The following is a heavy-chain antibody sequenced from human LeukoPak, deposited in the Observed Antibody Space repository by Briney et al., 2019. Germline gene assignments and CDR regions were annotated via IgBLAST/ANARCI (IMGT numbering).Heavy chain of an antibody. CDR2: IGWNSHII. J-gene: IGHJ4*02. CDR3: AKDRDSGGFAPYFDY. Sequence: PGESLRLSCAASGFTFNDYAMHWVRQAPRKGLEWVSGIGWNSHIIGYEDSVKGRFTISRDNARNSLSLQMNSLPAEATPFYYCAKDRDSGGFAPYFDYWGQGILVTVSS. D-gene: IGHD2-15*01. CDR1: GFTFNDYA. V-gene: IGHV3-9*01.